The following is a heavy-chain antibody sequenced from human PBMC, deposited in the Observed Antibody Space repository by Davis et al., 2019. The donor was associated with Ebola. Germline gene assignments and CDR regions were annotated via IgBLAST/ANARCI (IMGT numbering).Heavy chain of an antibody. CDR1: GYTFTAYY. CDR3: ARAVHATQNLDY. D-gene: IGHD2-15*01. J-gene: IGHJ4*02. CDR2: INPNSGGT. Sequence: AASLKVSCKASGYTFTAYYIHWVRRAPGQRLEWMGWINPNSGGTNNAQNFQGRVTMTRDTSFSTAYMELNSLRSDDTAVYYCARAVHATQNLDYWGQGTLVTVSS. V-gene: IGHV1-2*02.